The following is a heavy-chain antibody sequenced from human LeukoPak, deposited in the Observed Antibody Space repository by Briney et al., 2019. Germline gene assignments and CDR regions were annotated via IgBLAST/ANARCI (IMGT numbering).Heavy chain of an antibody. D-gene: IGHD1-14*01. J-gene: IGHJ4*02. CDR2: IYSGGST. CDR1: GFTLSSNY. CDR3: ARDNPNTGPLD. V-gene: IGHV3-53*01. Sequence: GGSLRLSCAASGFTLSSNYMSWVRQAPGEGLEWVSVIYSGGSTYYADSVKGRFTISRDNSKNTLYLQMNSLRAEDTAVYYCARDNPNTGPLDWGQGTLVTVSS.